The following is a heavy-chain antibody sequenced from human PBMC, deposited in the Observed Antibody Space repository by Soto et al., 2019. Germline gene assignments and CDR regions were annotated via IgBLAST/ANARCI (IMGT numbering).Heavy chain of an antibody. V-gene: IGHV4-59*01. Sequence: SETLSLTCTVSGGSISSYYWSWIRQPPGKGLEWIGYIYYSGSTNYNPSLKSRVTISVDTSKNQFSLKLSSVTAADTAVYYCARARGRGSRYSGYRYYYYGMDVWGQGTTVTVSS. CDR3: ARARGRGSRYSGYRYYYYGMDV. D-gene: IGHD5-12*01. CDR1: GGSISSYY. CDR2: IYYSGST. J-gene: IGHJ6*02.